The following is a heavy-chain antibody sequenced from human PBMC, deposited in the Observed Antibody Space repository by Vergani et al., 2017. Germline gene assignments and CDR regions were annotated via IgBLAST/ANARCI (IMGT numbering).Heavy chain of an antibody. Sequence: QVQLVESGGGVVQPGRSLRLSCAASGFTFSSYAMHWVRQAPGKGLEWVAVISYDGSNKYYADSVKGRFTISRDNSKNTLYLQMNSLRAEDTALYYCAKVKCRSGGSCYSAFDIWGQGTMVTVSS. CDR2: ISYDGSNK. CDR3: AKVKCRSGGSCYSAFDI. V-gene: IGHV3-30*01. J-gene: IGHJ3*02. CDR1: GFTFSSYA. D-gene: IGHD2-15*01.